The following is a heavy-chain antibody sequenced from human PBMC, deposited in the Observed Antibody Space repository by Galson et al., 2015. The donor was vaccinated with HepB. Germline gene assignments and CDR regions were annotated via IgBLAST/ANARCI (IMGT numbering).Heavy chain of an antibody. CDR1: GDSVSRNNAA. V-gene: IGHV6-1*01. J-gene: IGHJ4*02. CDR2: TYYRSKWYN. CDR3: ARLLASPGNFDY. Sequence: CAISGDSVSRNNAAWNWIRQSPSRGLEWLGRTYYRSKWYNEYAVSLKSRMTINPDTSKNQFSLQLNSVTPEDTAVYYCARLLASPGNFDYWGQGTLVTVSS. D-gene: IGHD6-13*01.